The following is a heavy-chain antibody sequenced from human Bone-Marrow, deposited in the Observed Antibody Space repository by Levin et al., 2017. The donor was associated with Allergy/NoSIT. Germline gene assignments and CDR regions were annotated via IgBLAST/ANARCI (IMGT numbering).Heavy chain of an antibody. CDR2: ISAGNGDT. J-gene: IGHJ4*02. D-gene: IGHD2-15*01. V-gene: IGHV1-18*01. CDR1: DDTFTSYG. Sequence: ASVKVSCKAPDDTFTSYGITWVRQAPGQGLEWMGRISAGNGDTNYAQNLQGRVAMTTDTSTTTAYMELHTLKSDDTAVYFCARTLTSGLLDHWGQGTLVTVSS. CDR3: ARTLTSGLLDH.